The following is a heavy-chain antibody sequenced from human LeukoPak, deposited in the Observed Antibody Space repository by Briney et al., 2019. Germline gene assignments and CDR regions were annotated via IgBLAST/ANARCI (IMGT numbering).Heavy chain of an antibody. J-gene: IGHJ3*02. CDR1: GFTFSAYG. Sequence: PSGSLSLSCAASGFTFSAYGMHWVRQAPGKGLEWVAVIWYDGNNKYYADCVKGRFTISRDNSKNTLYLQMNSLRAEDTAVYYCTTDANIVVVVAATWDDAFDIWGQGKPVHGSS. CDR3: TTDANIVVVVAATWDDAFDI. D-gene: IGHD2-15*01. V-gene: IGHV3-33*01. CDR2: IWYDGNNK.